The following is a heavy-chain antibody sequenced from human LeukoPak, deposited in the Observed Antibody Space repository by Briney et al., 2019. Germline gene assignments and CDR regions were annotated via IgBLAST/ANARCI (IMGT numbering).Heavy chain of an antibody. CDR3: ARDIPYCSSTSCSYYGMDV. CDR1: WFTFSSYS. Sequence: GGSLRLSYAASWFTFSSYSMNCVRQPPGEGLEWVSSISSGSSYIYSADSVKGRFTISTDTAKNSLYLQMNSMRAEETAVYYCARDIPYCSSTSCSYYGMDVWGQGTTVTVSS. J-gene: IGHJ6*02. D-gene: IGHD2-2*01. CDR2: ISSGSSYI. V-gene: IGHV3-21*01.